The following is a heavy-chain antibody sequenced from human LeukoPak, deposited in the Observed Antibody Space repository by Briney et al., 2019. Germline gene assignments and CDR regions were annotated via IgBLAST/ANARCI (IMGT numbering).Heavy chain of an antibody. CDR1: GGSFSGYY. CDR2: INHGAST. J-gene: IGHJ4*02. D-gene: IGHD2-21*02. Sequence: SETLSLTCAVYGGSFSGYYWSWIRQPPGKGLEWIGEINHGASTNYNPSLKSRVTISVGTSKNQFSLKLSSVTAADPAVYYCARGHSSVVTAIPYYFDYWGQGTLVTVSS. CDR3: ARGHSSVVTAIPYYFDY. V-gene: IGHV4-34*01.